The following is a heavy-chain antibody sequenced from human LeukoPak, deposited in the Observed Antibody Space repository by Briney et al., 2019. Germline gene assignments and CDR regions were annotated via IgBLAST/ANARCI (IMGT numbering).Heavy chain of an antibody. CDR1: GGSISSGGYY. CDR2: IYYSGST. J-gene: IGHJ1*01. Sequence: SQTLSLTCTVSGGSISSGGYYWSWIRQHPGKGLEWIGYIYYSGSTYYNPSLKSRVTISVDTSKNQFSLRLSSVTAADTAVYYCALGYCGGGSCYAREYFQHWGQGTLVTVSS. V-gene: IGHV4-31*03. D-gene: IGHD2-15*01. CDR3: ALGYCGGGSCYAREYFQH.